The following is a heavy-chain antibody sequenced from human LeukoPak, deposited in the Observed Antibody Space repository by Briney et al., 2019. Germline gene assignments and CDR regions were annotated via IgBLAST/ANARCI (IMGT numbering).Heavy chain of an antibody. CDR1: GGSISSSSYY. CDR2: IYYSGST. CDR3: ARNSHYDFWSGYYPDAFDI. V-gene: IGHV4-39*01. J-gene: IGHJ3*02. Sequence: SETLSLTXTVSGGSISSSSYYWGWIRQPPGKGLEWIGSIYYSGSTYYNPSLKSRVTISVDTSKNQFSLKLSSVTAADTAVYYCARNSHYDFWSGYYPDAFDIWGQGTMVTVSS. D-gene: IGHD3-3*01.